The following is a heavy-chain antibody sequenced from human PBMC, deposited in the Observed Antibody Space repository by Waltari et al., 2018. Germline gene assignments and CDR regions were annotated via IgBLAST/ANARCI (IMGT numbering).Heavy chain of an antibody. V-gene: IGHV1-24*01. CDR2: FNPEDGET. CDR3: ATLKRGYSYGWTLDY. CDR1: GYTLTQLS. D-gene: IGHD5-18*01. J-gene: IGHJ4*02. Sequence: QVQLVQSGAEVKKPGASVKVSCTVSGYTLTQLSMHWVRQAPGKGLEWMGGFNPEDGETINAQKFQGRVTMTEDTSTDTAYMELSSLRSEDTAVYYCATLKRGYSYGWTLDYWGQGTLVIVSS.